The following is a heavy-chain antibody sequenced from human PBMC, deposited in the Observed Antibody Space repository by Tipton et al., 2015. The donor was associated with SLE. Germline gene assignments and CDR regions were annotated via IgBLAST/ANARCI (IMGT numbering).Heavy chain of an antibody. CDR2: ISWNSGTI. CDR3: AKDMFVDTAMGFDY. Sequence: SLRLSCAASGFTFDNYAMHWVRQAPGKGLEWVSGISWNSGTIDYADSVKGRFTISRDNSKNSLYLQMNSLRTEDTALYYCAKDMFVDTAMGFDYWGQGTLVTVSS. CDR1: GFTFDNYA. D-gene: IGHD5-18*01. V-gene: IGHV3-9*01. J-gene: IGHJ4*02.